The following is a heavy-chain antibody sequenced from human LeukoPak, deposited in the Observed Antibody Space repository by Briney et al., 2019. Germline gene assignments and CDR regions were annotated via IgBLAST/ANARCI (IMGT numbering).Heavy chain of an antibody. V-gene: IGHV4-4*07. CDR3: ARVSVEGRGPPRYHFDS. CDR2: IYSSGTI. J-gene: IGHJ4*02. CDR1: GGSISSYY. D-gene: IGHD3-10*01. Sequence: SETLSLTCSVSGGSISSYYWSWIRQPAGKGLEWIGRIYSSGTITYNPSLQSRVTISVDTSKNQFFLTLTSVTAADTALFYCARVSVEGRGPPRYHFDSWGQGTLVAVSS.